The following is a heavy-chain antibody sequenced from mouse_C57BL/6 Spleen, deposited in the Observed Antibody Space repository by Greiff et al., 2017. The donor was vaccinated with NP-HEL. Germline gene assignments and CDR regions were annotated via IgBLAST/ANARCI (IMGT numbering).Heavy chain of an antibody. CDR2: INYDGSST. J-gene: IGHJ2*01. CDR3: ARDQGALDY. V-gene: IGHV5-16*01. Sequence: EVNVVESEGGLVQPGSSMKLSCTASGFTFSDYYMAWVRQVPEKGLDWVANINYDGSSTYYLDSLKSRFIISRDNAKNILYLQMSSLKSEDTATYYCARDQGALDYWGQGTTLTVSS. CDR1: GFTFSDYY.